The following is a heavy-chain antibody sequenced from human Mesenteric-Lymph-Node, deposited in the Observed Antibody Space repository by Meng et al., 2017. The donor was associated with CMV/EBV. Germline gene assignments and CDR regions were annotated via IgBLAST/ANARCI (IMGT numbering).Heavy chain of an antibody. CDR2: ISYDGTKE. J-gene: IGHJ4*02. CDR1: FTGDA. CDR3: ARNLVRGFSVHDPSGSGGFDH. Sequence: FTGDAMHWVRQESGKGLEWVGVISYDGTKEAESVKGRFSISTDKIKNTLYLQMNSLRPDDTAVYYCARNLVRGFSVHDPSGSGGFDHWGQGALVTVSS. D-gene: IGHD5/OR15-5a*01. V-gene: IGHV3-30*04.